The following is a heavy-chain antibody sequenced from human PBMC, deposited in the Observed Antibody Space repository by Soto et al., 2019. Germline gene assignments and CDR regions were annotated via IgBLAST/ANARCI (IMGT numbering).Heavy chain of an antibody. Sequence: EVQLVESGGDLVQPGGSLRLSCAASDFTFRNYWMNWVRQAPGKGLEWVANIKPDGSATNYVDSVKGRFTISRDNVKNSGSLQMNSLRAEDTAVYFCFGGGGGPQWGQGTLVTVSS. J-gene: IGHJ4*02. CDR2: IKPDGSAT. D-gene: IGHD2-15*01. CDR1: DFTFRNYW. CDR3: FGGGGGPQ. V-gene: IGHV3-7*03.